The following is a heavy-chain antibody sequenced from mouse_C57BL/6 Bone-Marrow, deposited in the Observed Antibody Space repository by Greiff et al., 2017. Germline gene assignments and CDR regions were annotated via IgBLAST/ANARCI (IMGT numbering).Heavy chain of an antibody. V-gene: IGHV5-4*01. D-gene: IGHD1-1*01. CDR2: ISDGGSYT. J-gene: IGHJ2*01. Sequence: EVKLVESGGGLVKPGGSLKLSCAASGFTFSSYAMSWVRQTPEKRLEWVATISDGGSYTYYPDNVKGRFTLSGDNANNNLYLQMSHLKSEDTAMYYCARDYDGSSYYFDYWGQGTTLTVSS. CDR3: ARDYDGSSYYFDY. CDR1: GFTFSSYA.